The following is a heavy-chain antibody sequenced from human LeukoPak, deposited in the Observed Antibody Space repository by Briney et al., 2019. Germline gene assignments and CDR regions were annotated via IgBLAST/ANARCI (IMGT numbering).Heavy chain of an antibody. CDR2: INHSGST. CDR3: ARESPGDSSGYDFDY. V-gene: IGHV4-34*01. D-gene: IGHD3-22*01. Sequence: SETLSLTCAVYGGSFSGYYWSWIRQPPGKGLEWIGEINHSGSTNYNPSLKSRVTMSVDTSKNQFSLKLSSVTAADTAVYYCARESPGDSSGYDFDYWGQGTLVTVSS. J-gene: IGHJ4*02. CDR1: GGSFSGYY.